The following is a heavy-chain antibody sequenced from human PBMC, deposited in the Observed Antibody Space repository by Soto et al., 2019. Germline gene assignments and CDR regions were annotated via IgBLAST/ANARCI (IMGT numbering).Heavy chain of an antibody. V-gene: IGHV1-8*01. CDR1: GYTFSSHD. Sequence: QVQLVQSGAEVKKPGASVKVSCKASGYTFSSHDINWVRQATRQGLEWMGWMNPNSGNTGYAQKFQGRVTMTRNTSLSTAYMELSSLRSEDMAVYYCASYVRSYYYGMDVWGQGTTVTVSS. CDR3: ASYVRSYYYGMDV. D-gene: IGHD3-16*01. CDR2: MNPNSGNT. J-gene: IGHJ6*02.